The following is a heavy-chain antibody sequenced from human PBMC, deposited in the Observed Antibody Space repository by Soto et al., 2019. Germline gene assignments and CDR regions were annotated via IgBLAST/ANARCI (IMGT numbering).Heavy chain of an antibody. D-gene: IGHD3-3*01. CDR3: ARLRFLEWLYYGMDV. J-gene: IGHJ6*02. CDR2: IYYSGST. CDR1: GGSISSGDYY. Sequence: PSETLSLTCTVSGGSISSGDYYWSWIRQPPGKGLEWIGYIYYSGSTYYNPSLKSRVTISVDTSKNQFSLKLSSVTAADTAVYHCARLRFLEWLYYGMDVWGQGTTVTVSS. V-gene: IGHV4-30-4*01.